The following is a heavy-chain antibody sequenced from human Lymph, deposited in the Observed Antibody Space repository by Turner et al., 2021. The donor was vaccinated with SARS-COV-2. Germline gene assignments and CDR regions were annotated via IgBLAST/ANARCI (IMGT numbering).Heavy chain of an antibody. D-gene: IGHD1-26*01. V-gene: IGHV3-9*01. Sequence: EVQLVESVGGLVQPGRSLRLSSAASGFTFDDYAMQWVRQAPGKGLEWVSGINWSGGSIAYADSVKGRFTISRDNPKNSLYLQMNSLRAEDTAFYYCAKDVAGTYYSSFDYWGQGTLVTVSS. CDR1: GFTFDDYA. CDR3: AKDVAGTYYSSFDY. J-gene: IGHJ4*02. CDR2: INWSGGSI.